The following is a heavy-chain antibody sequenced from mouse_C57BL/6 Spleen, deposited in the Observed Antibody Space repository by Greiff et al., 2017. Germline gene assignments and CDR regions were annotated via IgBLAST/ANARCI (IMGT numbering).Heavy chain of an antibody. CDR2: IDPENGDT. D-gene: IGHD2-4*01. Sequence: EVKVVESGAELVRPGASVKLSCTASGFNIKDDYMHWVKQRPEQGLEWIGWIDPENGDTEYASKFQGKATITADTSSNTAYLQLSSLTSEDTAVYYCTTRYYDYSWFAYWGQGTLVTVSA. CDR1: GFNIKDDY. CDR3: TTRYYDYSWFAY. V-gene: IGHV14-4*01. J-gene: IGHJ3*01.